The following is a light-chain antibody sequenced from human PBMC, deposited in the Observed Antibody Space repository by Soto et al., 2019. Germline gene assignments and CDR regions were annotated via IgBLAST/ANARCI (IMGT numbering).Light chain of an antibody. CDR3: QQYGSSPEIS. V-gene: IGKV3-20*01. Sequence: DIVLTQSPGTLSLSPGERATLSCRASQTISDNYLAWYQQKPGQSPRLLLSGASIRAPGIPDRFSGSGSETDFTLTISRLEPEDFAFYYCQQYGSSPEISFGPGTKVDIK. J-gene: IGKJ3*01. CDR1: QTISDNY. CDR2: GAS.